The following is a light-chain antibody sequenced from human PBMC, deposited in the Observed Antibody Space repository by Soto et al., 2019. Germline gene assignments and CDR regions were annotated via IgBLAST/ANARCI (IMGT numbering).Light chain of an antibody. J-gene: IGLJ1*01. Sequence: QSVLTQPPSVSGAPGQRVTISCTGSSSNIGAGYDLHWYQQLPGTAPKLLIYGDINRPSGVPDRFSGSKSGTSASLAITGLQAEDEADYYCQSYDSSLSGSVFGTGTKVTVL. CDR2: GDI. CDR1: SSNIGAGYD. CDR3: QSYDSSLSGSV. V-gene: IGLV1-40*01.